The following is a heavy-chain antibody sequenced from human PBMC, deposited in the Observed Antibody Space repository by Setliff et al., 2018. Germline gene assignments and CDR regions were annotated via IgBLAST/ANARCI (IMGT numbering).Heavy chain of an antibody. CDR3: ARAKDGYDFDYFDS. D-gene: IGHD5-12*01. J-gene: IGHJ4*02. CDR2: IHHTGTT. V-gene: IGHV4-31*11. CDR1: GSSISANHY. Sequence: SETLSLTCAVSGSSISANHYWGWVRQPPGKGLEWIGYIHHTGTTFYNPSLRSRVTISVDTSKNQFSLKLTSLTAADTAVYYCARAKDGYDFDYFDSWGQGTPVTVSS.